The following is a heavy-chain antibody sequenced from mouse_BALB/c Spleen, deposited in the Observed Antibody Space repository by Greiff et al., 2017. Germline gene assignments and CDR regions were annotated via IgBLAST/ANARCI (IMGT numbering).Heavy chain of an antibody. V-gene: IGHV1S81*02. CDR3: ATMIKDY. Sequence: VQLQQPGAELVKPGASVKLSCKASGYTFTSYWMHWVKQRPGQGLEWIGEINPSNGRTNYNEKFKSKATLTVDKSSSTAYMQLSSLTSEDSAVYYCATMIKDYWGQGTTLTVSS. CDR2: INPSNGRT. CDR1: GYTFTSYW. J-gene: IGHJ2*01. D-gene: IGHD2-4*01.